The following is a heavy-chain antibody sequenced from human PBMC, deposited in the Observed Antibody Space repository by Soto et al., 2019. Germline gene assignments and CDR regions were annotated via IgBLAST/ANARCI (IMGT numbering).Heavy chain of an antibody. D-gene: IGHD2-15*01. V-gene: IGHV4-4*07. CDR2: IYTSGST. CDR1: GGSISSYY. Sequence: SETLSLTCTVSGGSISSYYWSWIRQPAGKGLEWIGRIYTSGSTNYNPSLKSRVTMSVDTSKNQFSLKLSSVTAADTAVYYCARVIVVVAASGPNWFDPWGQGTLVTVSS. J-gene: IGHJ5*02. CDR3: ARVIVVVAASGPNWFDP.